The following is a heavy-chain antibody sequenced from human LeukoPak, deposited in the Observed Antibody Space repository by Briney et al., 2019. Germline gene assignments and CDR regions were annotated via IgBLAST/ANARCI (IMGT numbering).Heavy chain of an antibody. J-gene: IGHJ4*02. Sequence: SETLSLTCTVSGGSLTTYLWSWLRQAPGMGLEWLGYTSYSGSATYNPSLKSRVTISADTSKRQFSLELTSVTAADTAVYYCARAYISTWYGYFDYWGQGSLVTVSS. CDR2: TSYSGSA. CDR1: GGSLTTYL. D-gene: IGHD3-3*02. V-gene: IGHV4-59*01. CDR3: ARAYISTWYGYFDY.